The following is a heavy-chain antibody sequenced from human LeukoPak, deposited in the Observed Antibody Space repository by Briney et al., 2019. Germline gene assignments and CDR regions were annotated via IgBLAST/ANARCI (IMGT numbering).Heavy chain of an antibody. CDR3: AREGDSTGYFDY. J-gene: IGHJ4*02. Sequence: SETLSLTCSVSGGSISSYYWNWIRQPPGKGLEWIGYIYYSGSTNYNPSLKSRVTISVDTSKNQFSLKLSSVTAADTAVYYCAREGDSTGYFDYWGQGTLVTVSP. D-gene: IGHD3-16*01. CDR2: IYYSGST. CDR1: GGSISSYY. V-gene: IGHV4-59*01.